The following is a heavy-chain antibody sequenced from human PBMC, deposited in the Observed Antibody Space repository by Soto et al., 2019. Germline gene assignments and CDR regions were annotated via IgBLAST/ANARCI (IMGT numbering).Heavy chain of an antibody. V-gene: IGHV4-4*09. CDR1: GGFITNDY. CDR3: ARGPSGDKVDY. D-gene: IGHD7-27*01. J-gene: IGHJ4*02. CDR2: IYNGGTI. Sequence: SETLSLTCAVSGGFITNDYWSWIRQSPDRGLEWIGHIYNGGTIYNNPSLASRITISVDTSKTQFSLDLNSVTAADTAVYYCARGPSGDKVDYWGQGILVTVSS.